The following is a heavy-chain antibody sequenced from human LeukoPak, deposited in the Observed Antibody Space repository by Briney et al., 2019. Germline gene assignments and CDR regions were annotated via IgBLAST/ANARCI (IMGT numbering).Heavy chain of an antibody. D-gene: IGHD2-15*01. CDR3: ARVGAARYYYYYMDV. J-gene: IGHJ6*03. CDR2: IKQDGSEK. CDR1: GFTFSSYW. V-gene: IGHV3-7*01. Sequence: QAGGSPRLSCAASGFTFSSYWMSWVRQAPGEGLEWVANIKQDGSEKYYVDSLKGRFTVSRDNAKNSLYLQINSLRAGDTAVYYCARVGAARYYYYYMDVWGKGTTVTVSS.